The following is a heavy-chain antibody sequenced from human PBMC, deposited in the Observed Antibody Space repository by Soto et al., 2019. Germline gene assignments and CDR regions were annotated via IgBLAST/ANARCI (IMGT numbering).Heavy chain of an antibody. J-gene: IGHJ4*02. Sequence: GGSLRLSCAASGFTFSSYAMHWVRQAPGKGLEWVAVISYDGSNKYYADSVKGRFTISRDNSKNTLYLQMNSLRAEDTAVYYCAREGGDIVVVPAAIVNPDFDYWGQGTLVTVSS. CDR1: GFTFSSYA. CDR2: ISYDGSNK. CDR3: AREGGDIVVVPAAIVNPDFDY. V-gene: IGHV3-30-3*01. D-gene: IGHD2-2*01.